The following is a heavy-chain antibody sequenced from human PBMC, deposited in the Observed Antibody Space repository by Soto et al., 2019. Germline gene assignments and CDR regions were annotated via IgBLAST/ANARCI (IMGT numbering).Heavy chain of an antibody. V-gene: IGHV3-21*06. J-gene: IGHJ3*02. Sequence: GGSLRLSCAASGFTFSKYRMNWVRQAPGKGLEWVSYLSSSSSSKFYADSVKDRFTISRDNAKSLLYLQMNSLRAEDTAVYYCARGLMAGRTYAFDICGQGTMVTVSS. D-gene: IGHD6-19*01. CDR2: LSSSSSSK. CDR3: ARGLMAGRTYAFDI. CDR1: GFTFSKYR.